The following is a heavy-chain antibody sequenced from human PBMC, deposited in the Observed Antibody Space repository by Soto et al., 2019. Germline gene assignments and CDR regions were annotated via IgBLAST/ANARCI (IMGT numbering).Heavy chain of an antibody. V-gene: IGHV3-30*03. Sequence: GGSLRLSCAASGFTFSSYGMHWVRQAPGKGLEWVAVISYDGSNKYYADSVKGRFTISRDNSKNTLYLQMNSLRAEDTAVYYCAQEWLQGEAFDIWGQGTMVTVSS. J-gene: IGHJ3*02. CDR2: ISYDGSNK. CDR3: AQEWLQGEAFDI. D-gene: IGHD5-12*01. CDR1: GFTFSSYG.